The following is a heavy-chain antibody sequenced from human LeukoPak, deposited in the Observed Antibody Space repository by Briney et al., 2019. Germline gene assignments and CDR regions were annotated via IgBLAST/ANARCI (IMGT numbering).Heavy chain of an antibody. V-gene: IGHV3-73*01. CDR2: IRSKADSFAT. Sequence: GGSLRLSCAASGFTFSGSAMHWVRQASGKGLEWVGRIRSKADSFATSYAASVKGRFTISRDDSKYTAYLQMNSLKIEDTAVYYCTRLPAIAGIAVAGFDYWGQGTLVTVSS. CDR3: TRLPAIAGIAVAGFDY. D-gene: IGHD6-19*01. CDR1: GFTFSGSA. J-gene: IGHJ4*02.